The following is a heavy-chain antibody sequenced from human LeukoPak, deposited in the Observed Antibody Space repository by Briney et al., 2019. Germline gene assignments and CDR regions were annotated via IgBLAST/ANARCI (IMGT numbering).Heavy chain of an antibody. CDR3: TTDRYYDNSELQFQH. CDR1: GFTLNNAW. J-gene: IGHJ1*01. Sequence: KPGGSLRLSCAASGFTLNNAWMSWVRQAPGKGLEWLGRIKRETDGGTIDYAAPVKGRFTISRDDSRNTLYLQMDSLKIEDTAVYYCTTDRYYDNSELQFQHWGQGTLVTVPS. V-gene: IGHV3-15*01. CDR2: IKRETDGGTI. D-gene: IGHD3-22*01.